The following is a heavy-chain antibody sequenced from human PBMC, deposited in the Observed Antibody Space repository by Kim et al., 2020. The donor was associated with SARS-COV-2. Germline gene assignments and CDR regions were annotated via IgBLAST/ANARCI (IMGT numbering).Heavy chain of an antibody. V-gene: IGHV3-23*01. Sequence: GGSLRLSCAASGFTFSSYAMSWVHQAPGKGLEWVSAISGSGGSTYYADSVKGRFTISRDNSKNTLYLQMNSLRAEDTAVYYCANYYDILTGYQYFDYWGQGTLVTVSS. J-gene: IGHJ4*02. CDR1: GFTFSSYA. D-gene: IGHD3-9*01. CDR2: ISGSGGST. CDR3: ANYYDILTGYQYFDY.